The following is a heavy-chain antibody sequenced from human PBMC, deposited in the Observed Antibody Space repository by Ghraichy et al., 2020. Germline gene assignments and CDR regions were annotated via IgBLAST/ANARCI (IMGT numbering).Heavy chain of an antibody. CDR1: GFTFSSYS. V-gene: IGHV3-21*01. D-gene: IGHD1-26*01. Sequence: GESLNISCAASGFTFSSYSMNWVRQAPGKGLEWVSSISSSSSYIYYADSVKGRFTISRDNAKNSLYLQMNSLRAEDTAVYYCARELISGSYNRYFDYWGQGTLVTVSS. J-gene: IGHJ4*02. CDR2: ISSSSSYI. CDR3: ARELISGSYNRYFDY.